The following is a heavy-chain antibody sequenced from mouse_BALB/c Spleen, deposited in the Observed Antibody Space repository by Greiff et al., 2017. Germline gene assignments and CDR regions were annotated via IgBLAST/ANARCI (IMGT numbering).Heavy chain of an antibody. Sequence: DVQLVESGGGLVQPGGSLKLSCAASGFTFSSYTMSWVRQTPEKRLEWVAYISNGGGSTYYPDTVKGRFTISRDNAKNTLYLQMSSLKSEDTAMYYCARHGRGNYFDYWGQGTTLTVSS. CDR2: ISNGGGST. CDR3: ARHGRGNYFDY. J-gene: IGHJ2*01. D-gene: IGHD2-14*01. CDR1: GFTFSSYT. V-gene: IGHV5-12-2*01.